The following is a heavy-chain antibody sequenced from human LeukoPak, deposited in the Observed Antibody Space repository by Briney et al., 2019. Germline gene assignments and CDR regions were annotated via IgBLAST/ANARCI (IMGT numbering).Heavy chain of an antibody. CDR1: GYTFSSFG. J-gene: IGHJ4*02. Sequence: ASVKVSCKASGYTFSSFGISWVRQAPGQGLEWMGWISAYNGDTNYAQKLQGRVTMTTDTSTSTAYMELRSLRSDDTAVYYCARGGGYCSGGSCYEFDYWGQGTLVTVPS. CDR3: ARGGGYCSGGSCYEFDY. D-gene: IGHD2-15*01. CDR2: ISAYNGDT. V-gene: IGHV1-18*01.